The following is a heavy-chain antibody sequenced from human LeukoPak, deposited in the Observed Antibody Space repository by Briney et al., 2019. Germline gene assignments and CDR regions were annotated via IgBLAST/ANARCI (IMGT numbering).Heavy chain of an antibody. Sequence: GGSLRLSCAASGFTFSSYAMSWVRQAPGKGLEWVSAISGSGGSTYYADSVKGRFTISRDNSKNTLYLQMNSLRAEDTAVYYCAKDPTHFSSGWRNYYYYGMDVWGQGTTVTVSS. CDR2: ISGSGGST. J-gene: IGHJ6*02. CDR1: GFTFSSYA. D-gene: IGHD6-19*01. V-gene: IGHV3-23*01. CDR3: AKDPTHFSSGWRNYYYYGMDV.